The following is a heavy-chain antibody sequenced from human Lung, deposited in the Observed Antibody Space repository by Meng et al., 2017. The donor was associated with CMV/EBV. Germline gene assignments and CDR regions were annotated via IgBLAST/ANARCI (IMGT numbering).Heavy chain of an antibody. Sequence: GESXKISCKGSGYTFANYWIGWVRQMPGKGLEWMGVIYPGDSDTKYSPSFRGKVTFSADTSISTVYLQWSSLGASDTGIYYCARHPSVLCSGASCQPPGDYYLYYGMDIWGQGXTVTVSS. CDR3: ARHPSVLCSGASCQPPGDYYLYYGMDI. V-gene: IGHV5-51*01. J-gene: IGHJ6*02. CDR2: IYPGDSDT. D-gene: IGHD2-15*01. CDR1: GYTFANYW.